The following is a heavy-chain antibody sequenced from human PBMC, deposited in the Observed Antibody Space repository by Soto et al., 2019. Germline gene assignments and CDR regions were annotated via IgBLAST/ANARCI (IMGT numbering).Heavy chain of an antibody. V-gene: IGHV3-15*07. J-gene: IGHJ4*02. Sequence: EVQLVESGGGLVKPGGSLRLSCAASGFTFTNAWMNWVRQAPGKGLEWVGRIKRKTDGGTTDYAAPVKGRFTISRDDSNNTLYLQMNSLKTEDTAVYYCTTVFYDNGGNPDYWGQGTLVTVSS. D-gene: IGHD3-22*01. CDR2: IKRKTDGGTT. CDR3: TTVFYDNGGNPDY. CDR1: GFTFTNAW.